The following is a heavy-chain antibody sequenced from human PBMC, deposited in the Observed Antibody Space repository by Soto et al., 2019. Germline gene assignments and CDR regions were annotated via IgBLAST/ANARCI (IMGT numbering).Heavy chain of an antibody. Sequence: GSLRLSCAASGFTFSSYSMYWVRQAPGKGLEWVSYISSSSSTIYYADSVKGRFTISRDNAKNSLYLQMNSLRDEDTAVYYCARDAPPLAYYYDPNWFDPWGQGTLVTVS. CDR1: GFTFSSYS. D-gene: IGHD3-22*01. CDR3: ARDAPPLAYYYDPNWFDP. V-gene: IGHV3-48*02. J-gene: IGHJ5*02. CDR2: ISSSSSTI.